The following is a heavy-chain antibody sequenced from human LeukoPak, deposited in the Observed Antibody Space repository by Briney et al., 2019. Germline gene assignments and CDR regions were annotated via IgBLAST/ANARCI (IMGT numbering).Heavy chain of an antibody. V-gene: IGHV1-8*01. J-gene: IGHJ3*02. CDR2: INPNSGNT. CDR3: ARGNTYDFGEGAPFDI. CDR1: GYTFTYYD. D-gene: IGHD4-17*01. Sequence: ASVKVYCKASGYTFTYYDINWVRQAPGQGLEWMGWINPNSGNTGYAQKFQGRVTMTRNTSISTAYMELSSLRSEDTAVYYCARGNTYDFGEGAPFDIWGQGTMVTVSS.